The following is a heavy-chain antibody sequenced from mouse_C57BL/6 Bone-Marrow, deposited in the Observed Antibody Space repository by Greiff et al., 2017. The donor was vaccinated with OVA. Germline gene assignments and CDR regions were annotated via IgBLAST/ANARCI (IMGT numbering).Heavy chain of an antibody. CDR3: ATYYYGSSYGGGYYYAMDY. CDR1: GFSLTSYA. V-gene: IGHV2-9-1*01. D-gene: IGHD1-1*01. Sequence: VKLQQSGPGLVAPSQSLSITCTVSGFSLTSYAISWVRQPPGKGLEWLGVIWTGGGTNYNSALKSRLSISKDNSKSQVFLKMNSLQTDDTARYYCATYYYGSSYGGGYYYAMDYWGQGTSVTVSS. J-gene: IGHJ4*01. CDR2: IWTGGGT.